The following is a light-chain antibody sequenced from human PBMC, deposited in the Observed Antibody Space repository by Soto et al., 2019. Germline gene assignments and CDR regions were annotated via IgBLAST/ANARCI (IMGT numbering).Light chain of an antibody. Sequence: QSALTQPASVSGSPGQSITISCTGTSSDVGSYNLVSWYQQYPGKAPKLMIYEGTNRPSGVSNRFSGSKSGNTASLTISGLQAEDEAHYYCSSYAGRVVFGGGTKLTVL. CDR2: EGT. CDR3: SSYAGRVV. CDR1: SSDVGSYNL. J-gene: IGLJ2*01. V-gene: IGLV2-23*01.